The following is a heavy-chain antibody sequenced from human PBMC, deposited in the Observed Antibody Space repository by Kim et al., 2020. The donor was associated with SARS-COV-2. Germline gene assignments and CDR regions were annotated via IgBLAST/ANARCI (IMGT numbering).Heavy chain of an antibody. V-gene: IGHV1-46*01. CDR1: GYTFTSYY. D-gene: IGHD6-13*01. J-gene: IGHJ5*02. Sequence: ASVKVSCKASGYTFTSYYMHWVRQAPGQGLEWMGIINPSGGSTSYAQKFQGRVTMTRDTSTSTVYMELSSLRSEDTAVYYCARGGYSSSWGRGGGRQNWFDPWGQGTLVTVSS. CDR3: ARGGYSSSWGRGGGRQNWFDP. CDR2: INPSGGST.